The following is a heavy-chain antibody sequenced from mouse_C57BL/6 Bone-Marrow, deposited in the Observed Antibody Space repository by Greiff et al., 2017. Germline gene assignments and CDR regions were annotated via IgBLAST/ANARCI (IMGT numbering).Heavy chain of an antibody. D-gene: IGHD1-1*01. CDR2: IYPGSGNT. Sequence: VQLQQSGAELVRPGASVKLSCKASGYTFTDYYINWVKQRPGQGLEWIARIYPGSGNTYYTEKFKGKDTLTAEKSSSTAYMQLSSLTSEDSSVYFCVREGNYYGSSCGVDYWGQGTSVTVAS. J-gene: IGHJ4*01. CDR1: GYTFTDYY. CDR3: VREGNYYGSSCGVDY. V-gene: IGHV1-76*01.